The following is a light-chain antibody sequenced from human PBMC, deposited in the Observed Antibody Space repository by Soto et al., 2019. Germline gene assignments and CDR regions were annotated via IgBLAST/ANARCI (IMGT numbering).Light chain of an antibody. Sequence: EIVLTQSRGTLSLSPGEGATLSCRASQSVGSYLAWYQQKPGQAPRLLIYDTSDRATGVPARFSGSGSGTDFTLTISRLEPEDFAVYYCQQRNDWPWTFGQGTKVDIK. V-gene: IGKV3-11*01. CDR3: QQRNDWPWT. CDR2: DTS. J-gene: IGKJ1*01. CDR1: QSVGSY.